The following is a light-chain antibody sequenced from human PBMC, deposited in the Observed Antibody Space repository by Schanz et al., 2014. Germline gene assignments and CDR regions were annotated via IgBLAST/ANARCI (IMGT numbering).Light chain of an antibody. V-gene: IGLV2-14*01. CDR3: SSYTSSSTVV. CDR2: DVS. CDR1: SSDVGGYNY. Sequence: QSALTQPPSVSGSPGQSVSISCTGTSSDVGGYNYVSWYQQHPGKAPKLMIYDVSKRPSGVSNRFSGSKSGNTASLTISGLQAEDEADYYCSSYTSSSTVVFGGGTKVTVL. J-gene: IGLJ2*01.